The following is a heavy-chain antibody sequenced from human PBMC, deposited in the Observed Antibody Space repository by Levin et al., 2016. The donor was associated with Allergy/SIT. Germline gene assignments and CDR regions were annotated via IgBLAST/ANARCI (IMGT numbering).Heavy chain of an antibody. J-gene: IGHJ5*02. CDR3: AMGGSYYRGLT. D-gene: IGHD1-26*01. CDR1: GGSISSSSYY. CDR2: IYYSGST. Sequence: SETLSLTCTVSGGSISSSSYYWGWIRQPPGKGLEWIGSIYYSGSTYYNPSLKSRVTISVDTSKNQFSLKLSSMTAADTAVYYCAMGGSYYRGLTWGQGTLVTVSS. V-gene: IGHV4-39*01.